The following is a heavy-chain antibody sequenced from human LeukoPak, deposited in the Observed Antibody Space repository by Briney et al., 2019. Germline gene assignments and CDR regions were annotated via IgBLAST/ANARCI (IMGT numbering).Heavy chain of an antibody. CDR1: GFTFSDFW. Sequence: GGSLRLSCVVSGFTFSDFWMSWVRQAPGMGLEWVGNIRQDGGENYYVDSVKGRFTISRDNAKKPLYLQMNSLRVEDTAVYYCASFPYYGSGSYSPSSDYWGQGTLVTVSS. D-gene: IGHD3-10*01. CDR2: IRQDGGEN. CDR3: ASFPYYGSGSYSPSSDY. J-gene: IGHJ4*02. V-gene: IGHV3-7*01.